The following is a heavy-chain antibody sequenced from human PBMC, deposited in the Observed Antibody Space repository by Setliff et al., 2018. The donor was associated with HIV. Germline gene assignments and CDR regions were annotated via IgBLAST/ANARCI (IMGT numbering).Heavy chain of an antibody. V-gene: IGHV4-4*08. CDR1: GGSISSYY. Sequence: PSETLSLTCTVSGGSISSYYWSWIRQPPGKGLEWIGYIYTSGSTNYNPSLKSRVTISVDTSKNQFSLKLSSVTAADTAVYYCARGSGWYENYFDYWGQGTLVTVSS. CDR3: ARGSGWYENYFDY. D-gene: IGHD6-19*01. CDR2: IYTSGST. J-gene: IGHJ4*02.